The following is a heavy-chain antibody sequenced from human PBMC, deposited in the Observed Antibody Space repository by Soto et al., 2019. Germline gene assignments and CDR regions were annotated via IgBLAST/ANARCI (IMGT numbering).Heavy chain of an antibody. Sequence: SETLSLTCTVSGGSISSGGYYWSWIRQHPGKGLEWIGYIFYSGTTYYNPSLKSRLTISVDTSKNHFSLRLTSVTAADTAVYYCARDLWVEPELYYYGMDVWGQGTTVTVSS. CDR3: ARDLWVEPELYYYGMDV. J-gene: IGHJ6*02. CDR2: IFYSGTT. CDR1: GGSISSGGYY. V-gene: IGHV4-30-4*08. D-gene: IGHD1-1*01.